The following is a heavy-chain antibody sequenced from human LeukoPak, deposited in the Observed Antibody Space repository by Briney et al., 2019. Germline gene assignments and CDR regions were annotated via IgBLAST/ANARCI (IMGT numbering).Heavy chain of an antibody. Sequence: DPSETLSLTCTVSGGSISSGSYFWSWIRQPAGKGLEWIGRIYTSGTTNYNPSLKSRVTISVDTSKNQFSLKLSSVTAADTAVYYCARESGYQTYYFDYWGQGTLVTVSS. CDR2: IYTSGTT. D-gene: IGHD3-3*01. J-gene: IGHJ4*02. V-gene: IGHV4-61*02. CDR1: GGSISSGSYF. CDR3: ARESGYQTYYFDY.